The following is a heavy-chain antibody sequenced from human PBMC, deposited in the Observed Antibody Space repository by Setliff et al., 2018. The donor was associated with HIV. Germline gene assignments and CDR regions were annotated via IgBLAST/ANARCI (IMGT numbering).Heavy chain of an antibody. Sequence: PGGSLRLSCAASGFTFSNYSMNWVRQAPGKGLEWVSSISSSSSYIYYADSVKGRFTISRDNAKNTLYLQMNSLRVEDTAVYYCATEARHHGSALDPFDCWGQGTLVTVSS. J-gene: IGHJ4*02. CDR2: ISSSSSYI. D-gene: IGHD1-1*01. CDR3: ATEARHHGSALDPFDC. V-gene: IGHV3-21*01. CDR1: GFTFSNYS.